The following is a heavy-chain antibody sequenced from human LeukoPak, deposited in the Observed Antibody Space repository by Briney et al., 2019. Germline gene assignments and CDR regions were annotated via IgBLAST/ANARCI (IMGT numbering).Heavy chain of an antibody. CDR3: AELGITMIGGV. CDR2: IWFDGSQR. V-gene: IGHV3-30*02. D-gene: IGHD3-10*02. J-gene: IGHJ6*04. Sequence: PGGSLRLSCAASGFTFSSYGMHWVRQAPGKGLEWVGFIWFDGSQRYYADSVKGRFTISRDNSKNTLYLQMNSLRAEDTAVYYCAELGITMIGGVWGKGTTVTISS. CDR1: GFTFSSYG.